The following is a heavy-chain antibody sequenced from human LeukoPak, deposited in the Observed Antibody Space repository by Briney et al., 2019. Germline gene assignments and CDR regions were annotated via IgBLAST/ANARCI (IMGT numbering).Heavy chain of an antibody. CDR2: TSAYNGNT. J-gene: IGHJ6*02. CDR1: GYTFTSYG. D-gene: IGHD4-17*01. Sequence: ASVNVSCKASGYTFTSYGISWVRQAPGQGLEWMGWTSAYNGNTNYAQKLQGRVTMTTDTSTSTAYMELRSLRSDDTAVYYCARVRDGDLAGHHYYYGMDVWGQGTTVTVSS. CDR3: ARVRDGDLAGHHYYYGMDV. V-gene: IGHV1-18*01.